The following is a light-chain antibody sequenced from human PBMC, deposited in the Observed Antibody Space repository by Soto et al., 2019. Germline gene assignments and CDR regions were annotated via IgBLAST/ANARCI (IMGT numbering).Light chain of an antibody. J-gene: IGKJ1*01. CDR3: KQQSNSPWT. CDR2: DAS. CDR1: QVLSSY. Sequence: EIVLTQSPATLSLSPGERATLSCRASQVLSSYLAWYTQNPGQAPRLLIYDASNRATGIPARFSGSGSGTDGTLPISSLEPEEGAVYYCKQQSNSPWTFGHGTTRDIK. V-gene: IGKV3-11*01.